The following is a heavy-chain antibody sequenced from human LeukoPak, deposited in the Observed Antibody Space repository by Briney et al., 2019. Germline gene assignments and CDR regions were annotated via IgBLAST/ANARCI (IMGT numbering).Heavy chain of an antibody. V-gene: IGHV3-7*01. J-gene: IGHJ6*02. D-gene: IGHD3-22*01. CDR1: GFTFDDNG. CDR2: IKQDGSEK. Sequence: GGSLRLSCAASGFTFDDNGMSWVRQAPGKGLEWVANIKQDGSEKYYVDSVKGRFTISRDNAKNSLYLQMNSLRAEDTAVYYCARTPDYYDSSGYYWGYYYYGMDVWGQGTTVTVSS. CDR3: ARTPDYYDSSGYYWGYYYYGMDV.